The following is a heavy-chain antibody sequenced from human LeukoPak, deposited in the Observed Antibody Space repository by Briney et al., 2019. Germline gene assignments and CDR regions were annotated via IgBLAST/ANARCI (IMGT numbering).Heavy chain of an antibody. CDR1: GFTFSGFD. CDR3: VRGGHIGFDY. CDR2: IASAGDT. Sequence: SGGSLRLSCVASGFTFSGFDMHWVRQATGGGLEWVSSIASAGDTYYVDSVRDRFTISRENAKNSLYLQMNSLRAGDTAVYYCVRGGHIGFDYWGQGTLVTVSS. D-gene: IGHD2-21*01. J-gene: IGHJ4*02. V-gene: IGHV3-13*01.